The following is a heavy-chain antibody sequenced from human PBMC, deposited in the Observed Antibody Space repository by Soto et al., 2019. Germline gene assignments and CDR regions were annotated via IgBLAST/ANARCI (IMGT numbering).Heavy chain of an antibody. V-gene: IGHV3-30*09. CDR1: GFTYTDFA. Sequence: VQLVESGGGEVQPGRSLRLSCAASGFTYTDFALHWVRQAPGKGLEWVAVISYDGSDKYYADSVKGRFAISRDNPKNTLYLEMNSLRPEDTAVYFCARRGWDSYYAIDVWGQWTTVTVFS. J-gene: IGHJ6*02. D-gene: IGHD3-22*01. CDR2: ISYDGSDK. CDR3: ARRGWDSYYAIDV.